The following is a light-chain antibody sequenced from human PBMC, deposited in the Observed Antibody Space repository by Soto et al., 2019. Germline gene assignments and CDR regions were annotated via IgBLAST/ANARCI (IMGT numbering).Light chain of an antibody. Sequence: QSVLXQPPSVSGAPVQRVTISCTGSSSNIGADYDVHWYQQVPGAAPNLLIYGNNNRPSGVPDRFSGSKSGTSASLAITGLQAEDEADYYCQSYDSSLSGFYVFGTGPKVTVL. V-gene: IGLV1-40*01. CDR1: SSNIGADYD. CDR3: QSYDSSLSGFYV. CDR2: GNN. J-gene: IGLJ1*01.